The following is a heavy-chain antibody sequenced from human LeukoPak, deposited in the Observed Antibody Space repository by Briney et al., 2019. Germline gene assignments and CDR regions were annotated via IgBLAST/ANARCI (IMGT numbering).Heavy chain of an antibody. Sequence: PGGSLRLSCAASGFIFSSYGMNWVRQAPGKGLEWVSSNINYADSVKGRFTISRDNAKNSLYLQMNSLIVEDTAVYYCAREGIAGPKDVWGKGTTVTVSS. J-gene: IGHJ6*04. CDR2: NI. V-gene: IGHV3-21*01. CDR3: AREGIAGPKDV. D-gene: IGHD6-13*01. CDR1: GFIFSSYG.